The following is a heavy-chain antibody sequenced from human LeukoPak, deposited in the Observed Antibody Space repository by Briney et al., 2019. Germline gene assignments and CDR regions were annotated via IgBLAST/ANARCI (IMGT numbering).Heavy chain of an antibody. V-gene: IGHV3-23*01. J-gene: IGHJ4*02. CDR1: GLTFSNYA. D-gene: IGHD6-19*01. Sequence: GGSLRLSCAASGLTFSNYAMSWVRQAPVKGLEWVSAVSGGGGNTNYADSVKGRFTISRDNSKNTLYLQMNSLRAEDTAVYYCAKAYSDGWYYFDNWGQGTLVTVSS. CDR3: AKAYSDGWYYFDN. CDR2: VSGGGGNT.